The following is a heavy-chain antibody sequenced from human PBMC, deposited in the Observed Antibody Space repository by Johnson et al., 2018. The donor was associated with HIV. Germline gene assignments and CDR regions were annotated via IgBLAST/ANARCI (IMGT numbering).Heavy chain of an antibody. CDR1: GFTFSSYG. J-gene: IGHJ3*02. D-gene: IGHD7-27*01. CDR2: IWYDGSNT. V-gene: IGHV3-33*01. Sequence: QVQLVESGGGVVKPGRSLRLSCAASGFTFSSYGMPWVRQAPGTGLEWVAVIWYDGSNTYYADSVQGRFTISRDNSTNPLFLQMNSMRAEDTAVYYCARGRGDRELAGGAFDIWGQGTMVTVSS. CDR3: ARGRGDRELAGGAFDI.